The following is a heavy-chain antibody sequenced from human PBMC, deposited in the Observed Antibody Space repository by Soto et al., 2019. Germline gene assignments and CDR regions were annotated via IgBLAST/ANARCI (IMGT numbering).Heavy chain of an antibody. CDR3: AKRTSRLSDSFDV. V-gene: IGHV3-23*01. CDR1: GFTFSNYA. J-gene: IGHJ3*01. D-gene: IGHD2-21*01. CDR2: INVGGGST. Sequence: GGSLRLSCAASGFTFSNYAMSWVRQAPGKGLEWVSRINVGGGSTYYADSVKGRFTISRDNSKNTLYLQVNSLRAEDTAIYYCAKRTSRLSDSFDVWGQGTMVTVSS.